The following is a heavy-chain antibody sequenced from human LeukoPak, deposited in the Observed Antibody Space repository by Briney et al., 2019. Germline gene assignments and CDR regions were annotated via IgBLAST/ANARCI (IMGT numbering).Heavy chain of an antibody. CDR2: YPGDSKA. Sequence: GESLKISCKVSGNSFISQWIGWVRQVPGKGLEYMGMYPGDSKARYSPSFEGQVTISADKSIRTAFLQWSSLKASDTAMYFCVRTYSSTWLPFEYWGQGTLVTVSS. CDR1: GNSFISQW. J-gene: IGHJ4*02. D-gene: IGHD6-13*01. V-gene: IGHV5-51*01. CDR3: VRTYSSTWLPFEY.